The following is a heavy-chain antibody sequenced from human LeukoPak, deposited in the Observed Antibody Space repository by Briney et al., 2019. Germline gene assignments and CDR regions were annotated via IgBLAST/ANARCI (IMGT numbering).Heavy chain of an antibody. V-gene: IGHV1-46*01. CDR1: GYTFTSYY. J-gene: IGHJ6*02. CDR3: AREGASAFYYYYGMDV. D-gene: IGHD3-3*02. CDR2: INTSGGST. Sequence: ASVKVSCKASGYTFTSYYMRWVRQAPGQGLEWMGIINTSGGSTSYAQKFQGRVTMTRDMSTSTVYMELSSLRSEDTAVYYCAREGASAFYYYYGMDVWGQGTTVTVSS.